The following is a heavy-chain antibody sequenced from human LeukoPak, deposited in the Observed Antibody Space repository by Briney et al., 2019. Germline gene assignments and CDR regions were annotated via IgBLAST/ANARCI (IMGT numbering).Heavy chain of an antibody. V-gene: IGHV3-23*01. CDR3: AKWGDYDILTGYYVSDF. CDR2: ITGSGNTT. Sequence: GASLRLSCAASGFIFRNYAMSWVRQAPGKGLEWVSAITGSGNTTYYADSVKGRFTISRDNSKNTLYVEMNTLRAEDTAVYYCAKWGDYDILTGYYVSDFWGQGTLVTVSS. J-gene: IGHJ4*02. CDR1: GFIFRNYA. D-gene: IGHD3-9*01.